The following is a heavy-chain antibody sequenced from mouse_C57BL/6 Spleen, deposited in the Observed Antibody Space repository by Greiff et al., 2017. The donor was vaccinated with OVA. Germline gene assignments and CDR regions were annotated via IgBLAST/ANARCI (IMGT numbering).Heavy chain of an antibody. Sequence: EVQVVESGGGLVKPGGSLKLSCAASGFTFSSYAMSWVRQTPEKRLEWVATISDGGSYTYYPDNVKGRFTISRDNAKNNLYLQMSHLKSEDTAMYYCAREGDLYWYFDVWGTGTTVTVSS. CDR1: GFTFSSYA. D-gene: IGHD3-3*01. J-gene: IGHJ1*03. CDR2: ISDGGSYT. CDR3: AREGDLYWYFDV. V-gene: IGHV5-4*01.